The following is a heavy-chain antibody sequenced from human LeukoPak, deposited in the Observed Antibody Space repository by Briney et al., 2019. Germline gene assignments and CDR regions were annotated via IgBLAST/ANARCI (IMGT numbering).Heavy chain of an antibody. D-gene: IGHD3-10*01. V-gene: IGHV3-21*04. CDR2: ISSSSSYI. J-gene: IGHJ4*02. Sequence: GGSLRLSCAASGFTFSSYSMNWVRQAPGKGLEWVSSISSSSSYIYYADSVKGRFTISRDNAKNSLYLQMNSLRAEDTAVYYCARDSGFGIGSFDDEHNDYWGQGTLVTVSS. CDR3: ARDSGFGIGSFDDEHNDY. CDR1: GFTFSSYS.